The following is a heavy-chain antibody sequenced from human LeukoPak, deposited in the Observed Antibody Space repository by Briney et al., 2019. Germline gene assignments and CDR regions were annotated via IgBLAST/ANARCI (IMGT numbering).Heavy chain of an antibody. J-gene: IGHJ6*03. Sequence: PSETLSLTCAVYGGSFSGYYWSWIRQPPGKGLEWIGEINQSGSTNYNPSIKSRVTISVDTSKKQFSLKLSPVTAADTAVYYCAAGCSSTSCYWYYYTDVWGKGTTVTVSS. D-gene: IGHD2-2*01. V-gene: IGHV4-34*01. CDR1: GGSFSGYY. CDR2: INQSGST. CDR3: AAGCSSTSCYWYYYTDV.